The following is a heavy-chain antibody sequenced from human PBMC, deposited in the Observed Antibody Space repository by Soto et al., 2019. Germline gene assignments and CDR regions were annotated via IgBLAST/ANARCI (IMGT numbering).Heavy chain of an antibody. CDR3: VKESLDRRTFDI. D-gene: IGHD1-1*01. Sequence: EVQLLESGGGLVQPGGSLRLSCAASGFTFRSYAMTWVRQAPGKGLKWVSTIDGGGGSTYYADSVKGRFAVSRDNSKNTLYLQMNHLRAEETAVYYCVKESLDRRTFDIWGQGTMVTVSS. V-gene: IGHV3-23*01. CDR2: IDGGGGST. J-gene: IGHJ3*02. CDR1: GFTFRSYA.